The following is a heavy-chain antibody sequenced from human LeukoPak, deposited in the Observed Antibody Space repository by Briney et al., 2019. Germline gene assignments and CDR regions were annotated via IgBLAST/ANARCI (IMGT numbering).Heavy chain of an antibody. V-gene: IGHV3-7*01. J-gene: IGHJ4*02. CDR2: IKQDGSEK. CDR3: ARVSGALSRWFGELFDY. CDR1: GFTFSSYW. Sequence: GGSLRLSCAASGFTFSSYWMSWVRQAPGKGLEWVANIKQDGSEKYYVDSVKGRFTISRDNAKNSLYLQMTSLRADDTAVYYWARVSGALSRWFGELFDYWGQGALVTVSS. D-gene: IGHD3-10*01.